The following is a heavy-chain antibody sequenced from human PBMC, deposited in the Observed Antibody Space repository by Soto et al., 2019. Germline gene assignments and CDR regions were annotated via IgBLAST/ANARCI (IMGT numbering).Heavy chain of an antibody. CDR1: GYTFTSYG. J-gene: IGHJ4*02. Sequence: QVQLVQSGAEVKKPGASVKVSCKASGYTFTSYGISWVRQAPGQGLEWMGWISAYNGNTNYAQKLQGRVSMTTDTSTSTAYMALRSLRSDDTAVYYCARAEESIVGATDQFDYWGQGTLVTVSS. V-gene: IGHV1-18*04. D-gene: IGHD1-26*01. CDR2: ISAYNGNT. CDR3: ARAEESIVGATDQFDY.